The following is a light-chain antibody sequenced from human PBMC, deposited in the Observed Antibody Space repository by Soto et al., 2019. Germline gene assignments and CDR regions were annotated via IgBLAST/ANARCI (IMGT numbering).Light chain of an antibody. CDR1: QSIRSY. CDR2: AAS. V-gene: IGKV1-39*01. CDR3: QQSYSNTWT. Sequence: DIQMTQSPSSLSASVGDRVTITCRASQSIRSYLNWYQQKQGKAPKLXIYAASSLQSGVRSRFSGSGAGTDFTRTISSLKPEDVATYYCQQSYSNTWTFGQGTKVDIK. J-gene: IGKJ1*01.